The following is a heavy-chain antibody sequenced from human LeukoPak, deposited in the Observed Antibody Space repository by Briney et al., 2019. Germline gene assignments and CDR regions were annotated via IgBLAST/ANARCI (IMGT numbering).Heavy chain of an antibody. Sequence: QPGGSLRLSCAASGFSFSSYGMHWVRQAPGKGLEWVAVIPYDGSNTYYADSVKGRFTISRDNSKNTLYLQMNSLRAEDTAVYYCARDEKLLGLWLPPPDDIWGQGTMVTVSS. D-gene: IGHD5-24*01. CDR1: GFSFSSYG. J-gene: IGHJ3*02. V-gene: IGHV3-30*03. CDR2: IPYDGSNT. CDR3: ARDEKLLGLWLPPPDDI.